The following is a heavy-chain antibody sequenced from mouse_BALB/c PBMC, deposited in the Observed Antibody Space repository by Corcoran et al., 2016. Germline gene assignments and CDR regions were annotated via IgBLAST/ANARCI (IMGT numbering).Heavy chain of an antibody. V-gene: IGHV14-3*02. D-gene: IGHD2-2*01. J-gene: IGHJ3*01. CDR1: GFHIKDTY. CDR3: ARGVKTWFAY. CDR2: IDPANGNT. Sequence: VQLHQSGAELMKPGASVKLSCTASGFHIKDTYMNWVKQRPEQGLAGGGRIDPANGNTKYDPKFQGKATITADTSSNTAYLQLSSLTSEDTAVYYCARGVKTWFAYWGQGTLVTVSA.